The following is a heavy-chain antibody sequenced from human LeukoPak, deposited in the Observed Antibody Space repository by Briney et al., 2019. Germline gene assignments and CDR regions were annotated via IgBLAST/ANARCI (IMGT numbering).Heavy chain of an antibody. D-gene: IGHD2-21*02. Sequence: GGSLRLSCAASESTFSSYWMSWVRQAPGKGLEWVSYISSSGSTIYYADSVKGRFTISRDNAKNSLYLQMNSLRAEDTAVYYCARYVVVTANYYYYGMDVWGQGTTVTVSS. CDR3: ARYVVVTANYYYYGMDV. CDR1: ESTFSSYW. CDR2: ISSSGSTI. V-gene: IGHV3-48*04. J-gene: IGHJ6*02.